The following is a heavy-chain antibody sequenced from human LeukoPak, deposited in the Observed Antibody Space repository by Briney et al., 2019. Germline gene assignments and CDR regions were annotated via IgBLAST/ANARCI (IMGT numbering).Heavy chain of an antibody. D-gene: IGHD6-13*01. V-gene: IGHV3-23*01. CDR2: ISNNGGYT. CDR3: ARARDSSWDY. CDR1: GFTFSSSA. J-gene: IGHJ4*02. Sequence: PGGSLRLSCAASGFTFSSSAMSWVRQAPGKGLEWVSAISNNGGYTYYADSVQGRFTISRDNSKSTLCLQMNSLRAEDTAVYYCARARDSSWDYWGQGTLVTVSS.